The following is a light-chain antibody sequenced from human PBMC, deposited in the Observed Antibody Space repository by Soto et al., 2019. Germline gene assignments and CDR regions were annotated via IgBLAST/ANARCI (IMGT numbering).Light chain of an antibody. CDR1: QSITYY. V-gene: IGKV1-39*01. Sequence: DIQMTQFPSSLSASVGDRVTITCRASQSITYYLNWYQQKPGKAPNLLIYASSNFQNGVPSRFRGIESRTYFTLTISSLQPEDFGVYYCQQSSSSPLTFGGGPKVDMK. CDR2: ASS. CDR3: QQSSSSPLT. J-gene: IGKJ4*01.